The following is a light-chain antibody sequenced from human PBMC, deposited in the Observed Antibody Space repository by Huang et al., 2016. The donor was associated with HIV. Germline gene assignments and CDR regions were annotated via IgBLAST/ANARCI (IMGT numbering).Light chain of an antibody. J-gene: IGKJ1*01. CDR1: QSVLYSSNNKNY. Sequence: DIVMTQSPDSLAVSLGERATINCKSSQSVLYSSNNKNYLAWYQQKPGQPPKLLIYGASTRESGVPDRFSGSGSGTDFTLTISSLEAEDVAVYYCQQYYRSPWTFGQGTKVEI. V-gene: IGKV4-1*01. CDR2: GAS. CDR3: QQYYRSPWT.